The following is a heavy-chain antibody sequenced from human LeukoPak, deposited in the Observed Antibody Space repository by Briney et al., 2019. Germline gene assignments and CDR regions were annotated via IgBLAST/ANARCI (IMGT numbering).Heavy chain of an antibody. CDR2: ISISGGST. Sequence: GGSLRLSCAASGFTSDDHAMHWVRQVPGKGLEWVSAISISGGSTYYADSVKGRFTISRDNSKNTLYLQMNSLRVEDTAVYYCAKKASWGQGTLVTVSS. V-gene: IGHV3-23*01. CDR1: GFTSDDHA. CDR3: AKKAS. J-gene: IGHJ5*02.